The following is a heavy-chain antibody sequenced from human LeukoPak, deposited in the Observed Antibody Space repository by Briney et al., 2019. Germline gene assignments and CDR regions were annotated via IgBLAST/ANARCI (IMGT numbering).Heavy chain of an antibody. V-gene: IGHV5-51*01. Sequence: GGPLEIPGQGSGSPFTTCWIGWVGQLHGKGREWVGIIFPGDSETRYSPSFQGQLTISADKSITTAYLQWSSLKASDTAMYYCVRSPRDGYHDAFDIWGQGTMVTVSS. CDR3: VRSPRDGYHDAFDI. CDR2: IFPGDSET. D-gene: IGHD5-24*01. CDR1: GSPFTTCW. J-gene: IGHJ3*02.